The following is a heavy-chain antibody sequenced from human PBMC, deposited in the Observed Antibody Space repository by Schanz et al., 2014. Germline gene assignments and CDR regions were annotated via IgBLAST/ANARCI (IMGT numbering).Heavy chain of an antibody. V-gene: IGHV1-69*09. CDR1: GYTFTNFF. CDR3: ARDRLECGAECYSVEVFEI. J-gene: IGHJ4*02. Sequence: QVHLVQSGAEVHKPGASLKISCKASGYTFTNFFLHWVRQAPGQGLEWMGRIIPSLGLAKYEQKFQDKVTITADTSTTTAYMELSGLRSEDTSVYYCARDRLECGAECYSVEVFEIWGQGTLXIVSS. CDR2: IIPSLGLA. D-gene: IGHD2-21*01.